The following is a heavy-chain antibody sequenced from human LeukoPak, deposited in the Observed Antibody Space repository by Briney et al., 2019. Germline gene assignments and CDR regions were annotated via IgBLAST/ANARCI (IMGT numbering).Heavy chain of an antibody. CDR2: ISGSGGST. V-gene: IGHV3-23*01. D-gene: IGHD3-9*01. Sequence: GGSLRLSCAASGFTFSSYAMTWVRQAPGKGLEGVSTISGSGGSTYYADSVKGRFTISRDNAKNSLYLQMNSLRAEDTALYYCAKDSSYDILTGPFDYWGQGTLVTVSS. CDR1: GFTFSSYA. CDR3: AKDSSYDILTGPFDY. J-gene: IGHJ4*02.